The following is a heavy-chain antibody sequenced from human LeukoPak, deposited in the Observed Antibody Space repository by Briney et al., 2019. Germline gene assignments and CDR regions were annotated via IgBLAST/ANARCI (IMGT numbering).Heavy chain of an antibody. J-gene: IGHJ4*02. CDR3: ASLAGGYFFDH. Sequence: GGSLRLSCAASGFTFSSYSMNWVRQAPGKGLEWVSFISSSSSYIYYADSVKGRFTISRDNAKNSLYLQINSPRVEDTAVYYCASLAGGYFFDHWGQGTLVTVSS. V-gene: IGHV3-21*01. CDR2: ISSSSSYI. D-gene: IGHD1-26*01. CDR1: GFTFSSYS.